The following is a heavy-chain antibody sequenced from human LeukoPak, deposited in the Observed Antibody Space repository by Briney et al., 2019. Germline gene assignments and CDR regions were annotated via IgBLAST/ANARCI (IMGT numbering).Heavy chain of an antibody. CDR3: ARGTPFEGENY. D-gene: IGHD3-16*01. CDR1: GGSFSGYY. CDR2: INHSGST. J-gene: IGHJ4*02. V-gene: IGHV4-34*01. Sequence: SETLSLTCAVYGGSFSGYYWSWIRQPPGKGLEWIGEINHSGSTDYNPSLKSRVTISVDTSKNQFSLKLSSVTAADTAVYYCARGTPFEGENYWGQGTLVTVSS.